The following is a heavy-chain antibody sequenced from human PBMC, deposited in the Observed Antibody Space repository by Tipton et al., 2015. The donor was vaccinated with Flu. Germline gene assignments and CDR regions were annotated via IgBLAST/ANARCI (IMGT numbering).Heavy chain of an antibody. D-gene: IGHD4-17*01. V-gene: IGHV3-53*01. CDR2: IYGSGAT. J-gene: IGHJ4*02. Sequence: GSLRLSCAASGFTVSNTSMGWVRQAPRKGLEWVSLIYGSGATYYSDSVKGRFTISRDNSKNILYLQMNSLRVEDTAMFYCARVGDFGAKDWGQGTLVTVSS. CDR1: GFTVSNTS. CDR3: ARVGDFGAKD.